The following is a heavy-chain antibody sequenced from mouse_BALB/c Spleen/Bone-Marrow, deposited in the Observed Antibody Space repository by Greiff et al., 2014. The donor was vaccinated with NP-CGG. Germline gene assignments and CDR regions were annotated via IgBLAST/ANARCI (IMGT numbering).Heavy chain of an antibody. V-gene: IGHV1S137*01. D-gene: IGHD2-5*01. CDR3: ARGYSNNYAMDY. Sequence: VQLVESGAELVRPGVSVKISCKGSGYTFTDYAMHWVKQSHAESLEWIGVINTYFGDISYNQKFKGKATIAVDKTSRTVYMELARLTAEGSAIYYCARGYSNNYAMDYWGQGTSVTVSS. CDR1: GYTFTDYA. J-gene: IGHJ4*01. CDR2: INTYFGDI.